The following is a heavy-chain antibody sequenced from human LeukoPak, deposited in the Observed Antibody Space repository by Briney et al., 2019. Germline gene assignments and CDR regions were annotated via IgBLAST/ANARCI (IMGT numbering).Heavy chain of an antibody. V-gene: IGHV4-34*01. Sequence: SETLSLTCAVYGGSFSGYYWSWIRQPPGKGLEWIGSIYDSGSTYYNPSLKSRVTISVDTSKNQFSLRLNSVTAADTAVYYCARHYGPWGQGTLVTVSS. CDR1: GGSFSGYY. CDR2: IYDSGST. J-gene: IGHJ5*02. D-gene: IGHD3-16*01. CDR3: ARHYGP.